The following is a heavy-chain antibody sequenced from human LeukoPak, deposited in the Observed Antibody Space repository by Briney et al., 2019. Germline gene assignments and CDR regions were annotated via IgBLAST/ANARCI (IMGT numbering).Heavy chain of an antibody. CDR2: ISGSGGST. D-gene: IGHD5-18*01. CDR1: GFTFTSDS. Sequence: GGSLRLSCAASGFTFTSDSMNWVRQAPGKGLEWVSAISGSGGSTYYADSVKGRFTISRDNSKNTLYLQMNSLRAEDTAVYYCAKGSPWWIQLWLFDYWGQGTLVTVSS. CDR3: AKGSPWWIQLWLFDY. V-gene: IGHV3-23*01. J-gene: IGHJ4*02.